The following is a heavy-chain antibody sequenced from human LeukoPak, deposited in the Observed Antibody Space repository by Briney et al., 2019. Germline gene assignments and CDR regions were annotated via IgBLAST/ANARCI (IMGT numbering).Heavy chain of an antibody. Sequence: PGGSLRLSCAAYGFTFSSYGMSWVRQAPGTGLEWVSAISGSGGSTYYAVSVKGRCTISRDNSKTTLYLQMNSLRAEDTAIYYCAKFYRATRGACDSWGQGTLVTVSS. CDR1: GFTFSSYG. V-gene: IGHV3-23*01. CDR3: AKFYRATRGACDS. CDR2: ISGSGGST. J-gene: IGHJ4*02. D-gene: IGHD2-21*02.